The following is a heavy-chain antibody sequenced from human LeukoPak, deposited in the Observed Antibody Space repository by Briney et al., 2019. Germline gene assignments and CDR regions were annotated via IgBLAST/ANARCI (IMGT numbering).Heavy chain of an antibody. J-gene: IGHJ4*02. CDR2: ISAYNGNT. CDR3: VWGNYDSSGYYRPLDY. V-gene: IGHV1-18*01. CDR1: GYTFTSYG. Sequence: ASVKVSCKASGYTFTSYGISWVRQAPGQGREWMGWISAYNGNTNYAQKLQGRVTMTTDTSTSKAYMELRSLRSDDTAVYYCVWGNYDSSGYYRPLDYWGQGTLVTVSS. D-gene: IGHD3-22*01.